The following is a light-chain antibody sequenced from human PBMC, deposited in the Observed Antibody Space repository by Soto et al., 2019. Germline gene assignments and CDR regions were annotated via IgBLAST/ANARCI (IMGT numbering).Light chain of an antibody. CDR1: QSVTSDY. Sequence: EIVLTQFPGTLSLSPGERATLSCWASQSVTSDYLAWYQQKPGQAPRLLIYGASSRATGIPDRFIGSGSGTDFTLTINGLEPEDFGLYYCQQYGSSPSWTFGQGTKGDFK. CDR3: QQYGSSPSWT. V-gene: IGKV3-20*01. CDR2: GAS. J-gene: IGKJ1*01.